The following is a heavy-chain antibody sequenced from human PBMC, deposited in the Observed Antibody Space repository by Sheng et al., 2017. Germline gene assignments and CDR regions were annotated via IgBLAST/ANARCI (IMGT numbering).Heavy chain of an antibody. Sequence: QVQLQQWGAGLLKPSETLSLTCAVYGGSFSGYYWSWIRQPPGKGLEWIGEINHSGSTNYNPSLKSRVTISVDTSKNQFSLKLSSVTAADTAVYYCARGVSGGSSTNWFDPWGQGTLVTVSS. CDR2: INHSGST. V-gene: IGHV4-34*01. CDR3: ARGVSGGSSTNWFDP. D-gene: IGHD2-15*01. J-gene: IGHJ5*02. CDR1: GGSFSGYY.